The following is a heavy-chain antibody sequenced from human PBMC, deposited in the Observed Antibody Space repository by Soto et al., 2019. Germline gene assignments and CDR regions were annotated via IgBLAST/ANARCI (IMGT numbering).Heavy chain of an antibody. CDR2: ITSDGTSP. CDR3: ARPTSLGGNPFDY. D-gene: IGHD2-15*01. V-gene: IGHV3-74*01. CDR1: GFTFSNYW. J-gene: IGHJ4*02. Sequence: EVQLVESGGGLVQPGGSLRLSCVASGFTFSNYWMHWVRQAPGKGLVWVSRITSDGTSPIYADSVRGRVTISRDNAKNTLDLEMNSLRDEDTAVYYGARPTSLGGNPFDYWGQGTLVTVSA.